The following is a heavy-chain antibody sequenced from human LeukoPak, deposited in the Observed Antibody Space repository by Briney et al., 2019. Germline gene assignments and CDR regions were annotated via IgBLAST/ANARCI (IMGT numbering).Heavy chain of an antibody. D-gene: IGHD2-8*02. CDR3: AKEGGVVPGAFDI. Sequence: GRSLRLSCAASGITFSSYAMHWVRQAPGKGLEWVAVISYDGDNKYYADSVKGRFTISRDNSKNTLYLQVNSLRAEDTAVYYCAKEGGVVPGAFDIWGQGTMVTVSS. CDR2: ISYDGDNK. CDR1: GITFSSYA. V-gene: IGHV3-30-3*01. J-gene: IGHJ3*02.